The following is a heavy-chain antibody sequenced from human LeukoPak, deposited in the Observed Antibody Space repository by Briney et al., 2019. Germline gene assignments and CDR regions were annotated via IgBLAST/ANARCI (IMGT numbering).Heavy chain of an antibody. D-gene: IGHD2/OR15-2a*01. Sequence: QAGGSLRLSCAGFGFTFSSYAMSWVRQAPGKGLEWVSSIGGSGVVTTNADSVKGRFTISRDNSKNTLYLQMNSLRAEDTAVYYCAKDLGSTVINPFDYWGQGTLVTVSS. J-gene: IGHJ4*02. CDR1: GFTFSSYA. V-gene: IGHV3-23*01. CDR3: AKDLGSTVINPFDY. CDR2: IGGSGVVT.